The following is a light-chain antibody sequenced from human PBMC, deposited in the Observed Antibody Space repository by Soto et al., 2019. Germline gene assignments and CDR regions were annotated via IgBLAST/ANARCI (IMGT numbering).Light chain of an antibody. CDR1: QRVLYSSNNKHY. J-gene: IGKJ1*01. CDR2: WAF. CDR3: QQHHSLPWT. V-gene: IGKV4-1*01. Sequence: DIVMNQSPDSLAVSLGERATINCKSSQRVLYSSNNKHYLAWYQQKPGQPPKLLIYWAFTRASVVPDRFSGSGSGTDFTLTISSLQAEDVSVYYCQQHHSLPWTFGQGTKVEIK.